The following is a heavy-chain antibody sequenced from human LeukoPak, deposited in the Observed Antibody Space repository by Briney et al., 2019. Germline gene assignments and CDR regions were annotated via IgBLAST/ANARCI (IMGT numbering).Heavy chain of an antibody. CDR2: IYFSGSA. V-gene: IGHV4-59*01. D-gene: IGHD5-18*01. CDR3: AREVAGIQLFDY. J-gene: IGHJ4*02. CDR1: GGSISSYY. Sequence: ASETLSLTCTVSGGSISSYYWSWIRQPPGKGLEWIGTIYFSGSAKNNTSLTRRVTISVDTSKNQFSLKLSSVTAADPAVYYCAREVAGIQLFDYWGQGTLVTVSS.